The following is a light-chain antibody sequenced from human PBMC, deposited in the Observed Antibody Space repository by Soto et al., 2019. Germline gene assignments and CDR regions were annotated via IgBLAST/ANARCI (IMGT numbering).Light chain of an antibody. CDR2: KAS. CDR1: QRIQNW. J-gene: IGKJ2*01. V-gene: IGKV1-5*03. Sequence: DIQMTQSPSTLSASVGDRVTITCRASQRIQNWLAWYQQKPGKAPKVLIYKASSLQSGVPSRFSGSGSGTEFTLTISSLQPDDFATYYCQQYESYSPYTFGQGTKVDIK. CDR3: QQYESYSPYT.